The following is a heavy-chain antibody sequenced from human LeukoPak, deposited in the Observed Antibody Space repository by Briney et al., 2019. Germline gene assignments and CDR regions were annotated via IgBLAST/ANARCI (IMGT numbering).Heavy chain of an antibody. CDR3: AKDASQSYSSSWYGGENYYYYYGMDV. J-gene: IGHJ6*02. D-gene: IGHD6-13*01. CDR2: ISGSGGST. V-gene: IGHV3-23*01. CDR1: GFTFSSYA. Sequence: GGSLRLSCAASGFTFSSYAMSWVRQAPGKGLEWVSAISGSGGSTYYADSVKGRFTISRDNSKNTLYLQMNSLRAEDTAVYYCAKDASQSYSSSWYGGENYYYYYGMDVWGQGTTVTVSS.